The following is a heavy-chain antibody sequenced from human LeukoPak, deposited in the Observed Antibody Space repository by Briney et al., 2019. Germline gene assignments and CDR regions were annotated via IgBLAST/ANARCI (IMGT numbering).Heavy chain of an antibody. CDR3: AISADRGSYVVDY. Sequence: ASVKVSCKASVYTFTSHSMHWVRQAPGQGLEWVGIVSPRSGVTTYAQKFQGRITMTGDTSTSTVYMELRGLRSEDMAVYYCAISADRGSYVVDYWGQGTLVTVSS. D-gene: IGHD1-26*01. CDR2: VSPRSGVT. V-gene: IGHV1-46*01. CDR1: VYTFTSHS. J-gene: IGHJ4*02.